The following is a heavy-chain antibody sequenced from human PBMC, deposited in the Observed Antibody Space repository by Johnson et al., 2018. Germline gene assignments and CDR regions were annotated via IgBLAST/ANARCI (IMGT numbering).Heavy chain of an antibody. V-gene: IGHV3-30-3*02. CDR3: AKKMSPTTLRWEAFDI. D-gene: IGHD2-2*01. CDR2: MSYDENRE. J-gene: IGHJ3*02. Sequence: QVQLVQSGGGLIQPGGSLRLSCAASGFTFNSYTMHWVRQAPGKGLEWVAVMSYDENREYYADSVKGRFPIPKDNSKNTLYLQMNSLGADDTAVYYCAKKMSPTTLRWEAFDIWGQGTMVTVAS. CDR1: GFTFNSYT.